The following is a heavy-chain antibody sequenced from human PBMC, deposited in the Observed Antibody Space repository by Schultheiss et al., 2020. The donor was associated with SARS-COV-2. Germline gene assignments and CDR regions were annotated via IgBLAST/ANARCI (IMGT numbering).Heavy chain of an antibody. CDR2: IKQDGSEK. V-gene: IGHV3-7*01. J-gene: IGHJ6*03. D-gene: IGHD3-3*01. CDR3: ARYSITIFGVVLDYYYYYMDV. Sequence: GESLKISCEASGFTFSSYWMSWVRQAPAKGLEWVAIIKQDGSEKYYVDSVKGRFTISRDNAKNSLYLQMNSLRAEDTAVYYCARYSITIFGVVLDYYYYYMDVWGKGTTVTVSS. CDR1: GFTFSSYW.